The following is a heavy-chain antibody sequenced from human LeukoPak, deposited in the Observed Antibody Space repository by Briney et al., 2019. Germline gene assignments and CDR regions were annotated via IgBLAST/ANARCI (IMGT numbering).Heavy chain of an antibody. CDR2: IHYSGSP. CDR3: AKFGVNFNLEV. Sequence: VKPSETLSLTCTVSGCSISGSYWSWIRQPPGKGLEYIGQIHYSGSPNYNPSLESRITISVDSSKNQFSLKVRSVTAADTAVYYCAKFGVNFNLEVWGQGTTVTVSS. V-gene: IGHV4-59*01. J-gene: IGHJ6*02. CDR1: GCSISGSY. D-gene: IGHD1-20*01.